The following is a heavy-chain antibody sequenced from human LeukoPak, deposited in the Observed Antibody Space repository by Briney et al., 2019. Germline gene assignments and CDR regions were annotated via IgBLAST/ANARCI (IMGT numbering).Heavy chain of an antibody. D-gene: IGHD6-19*01. J-gene: IGHJ4*02. V-gene: IGHV3-23*01. Sequence: GGSLRLSCAASGFTFSSYAMSWVRQAPGKGLEWVSAISGSGGSTYYADSVKGRFTISRDNSKNTLYLQMNSLRAEDTAVYYCAEDEGSGWYEGVWGQGTLVTVSS. CDR1: GFTFSSYA. CDR2: ISGSGGST. CDR3: AEDEGSGWYEGV.